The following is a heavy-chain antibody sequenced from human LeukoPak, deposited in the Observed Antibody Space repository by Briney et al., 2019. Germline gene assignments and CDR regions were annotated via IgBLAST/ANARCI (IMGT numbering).Heavy chain of an antibody. CDR2: IDPSDSYT. J-gene: IGHJ4*02. CDR3: ARPYDYGDSFDY. V-gene: IGHV5-10-1*01. Sequence: GESLKISCKVSGYSFTNYWIIWVRQMPRKGLEWMGRIDPSDSYTNYSPSFQGHVTISADKSISTAYLQWSSLKASDTAMYYCARPYDYGDSFDYWGQGTLVTVSS. D-gene: IGHD4-17*01. CDR1: GYSFTNYW.